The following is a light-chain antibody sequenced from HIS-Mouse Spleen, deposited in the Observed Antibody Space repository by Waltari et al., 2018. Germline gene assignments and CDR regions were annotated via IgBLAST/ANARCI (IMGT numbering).Light chain of an antibody. V-gene: IGLV3-10*01. CDR3: YSTDSSGNHRV. CDR1: ALPKKY. J-gene: IGLJ2*01. CDR2: EDR. Sequence: SYELTQPPSVSVSPGQTARITCSGDALPKKYAYWYQQKSGQAPVLVIYEDRKRPSGIPARFSGASSGTMATLTISGAQVGDEADYYCYSTDSSGNHRVFGGGTKLTVL.